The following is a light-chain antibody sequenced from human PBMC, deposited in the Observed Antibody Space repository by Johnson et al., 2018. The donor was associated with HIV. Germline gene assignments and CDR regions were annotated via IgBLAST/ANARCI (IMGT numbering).Light chain of an antibody. V-gene: IGLV1-51*01. Sequence: QSVLTQPPSVSAAPGQKVTISCSGSSSNIGNNYVSWYQQFPGTAPKLLIFDKNKRPSGIPDRFSASQSGTSAPLDITGLQTGDEADYYLGTWDTRPGAHNFFGRGTKVTVL. CDR2: DKN. J-gene: IGLJ1*01. CDR1: SSNIGNNY. CDR3: GTWDTRPGAHNF.